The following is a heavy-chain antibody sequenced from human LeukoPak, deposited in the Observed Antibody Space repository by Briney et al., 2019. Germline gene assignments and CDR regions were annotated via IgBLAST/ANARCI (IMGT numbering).Heavy chain of an antibody. Sequence: PGGSLRLSCAASGFTVSSNYMSWVRQAPGKGLEWVSAISGSGGSTYYADSVKGRFTISRDNSKNTLYLQMNSLRAEDTAVYYCAKDQAYGSGSYSYYFDYWGQGTLVTVSS. J-gene: IGHJ4*02. V-gene: IGHV3-23*01. CDR3: AKDQAYGSGSYSYYFDY. D-gene: IGHD3-10*01. CDR2: ISGSGGST. CDR1: GFTVSSNY.